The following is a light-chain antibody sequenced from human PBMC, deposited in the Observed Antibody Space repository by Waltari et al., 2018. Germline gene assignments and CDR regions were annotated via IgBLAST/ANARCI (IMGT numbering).Light chain of an antibody. J-gene: IGKJ4*01. Sequence: DIQMTQSPSSVSASEGDRVTITCRASQAISGWLAWYQQKPGRAPKLLIYGASSLHRGVSSRFRCSEPRTDFTLTISSLQPEHFAIYYCQQATCLPLTYGGRTRVEIK. CDR3: QQATCLPLT. CDR2: GAS. V-gene: IGKV1-12*01. CDR1: QAISGW.